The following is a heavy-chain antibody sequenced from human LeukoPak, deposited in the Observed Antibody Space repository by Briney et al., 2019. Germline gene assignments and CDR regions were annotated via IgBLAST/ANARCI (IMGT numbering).Heavy chain of an antibody. Sequence: ASVTVSCKASGYTFTSYDINWVRQATGQGLEWVGWMNPNSGNTGYAQKFQGRVIMTRNTSISTAYMDLSSLRSEDTAVYYCARNVAGSRQFDSWGQGTLVTVSS. CDR1: GYTFTSYD. CDR2: MNPNSGNT. J-gene: IGHJ4*02. CDR3: ARNVAGSRQFDS. D-gene: IGHD3-10*01. V-gene: IGHV1-8*01.